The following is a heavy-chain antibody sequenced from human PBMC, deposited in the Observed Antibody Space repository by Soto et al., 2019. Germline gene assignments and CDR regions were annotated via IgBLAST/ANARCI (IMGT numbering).Heavy chain of an antibody. V-gene: IGHV3-33*01. J-gene: IGHJ4*02. CDR1: GFTFSSYG. CDR2: IWYDGSNK. CDR3: ARDTSPYGDYSPYFDY. Sequence: GGSLRLSCAASGFTFSSYGMHWVRQAPGKGLEWVAVIWYDGSNKYYADSVKGRFTISRDNSKNTLYLQMNSLRAEDTAVYYCARDTSPYGDYSPYFDYWGQGTLVTVSS. D-gene: IGHD4-17*01.